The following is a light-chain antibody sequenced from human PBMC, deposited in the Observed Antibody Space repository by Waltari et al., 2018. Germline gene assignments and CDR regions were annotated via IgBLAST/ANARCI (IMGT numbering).Light chain of an antibody. CDR1: QSVSSF. CDR2: GAS. Sequence: DIQMTQSPPSLSAFLGDRVTITCRASQSVSSFLKWYQRKPGKAPKLLVYGASNIQTAVPSRFSAFGSGTEFTLTISALQSEDFATYFCQQTSSTPYTFGQGT. V-gene: IGKV1-39*01. J-gene: IGKJ2*01. CDR3: QQTSSTPYT.